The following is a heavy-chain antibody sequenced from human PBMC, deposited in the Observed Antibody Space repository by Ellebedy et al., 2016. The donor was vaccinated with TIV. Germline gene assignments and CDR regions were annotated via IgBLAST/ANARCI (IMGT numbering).Heavy chain of an antibody. CDR3: ARDHRGDYGDY. D-gene: IGHD3-10*01. V-gene: IGHV3-13*04. CDR1: GFTFSSYD. J-gene: IGHJ4*02. CDR2: IGTAGDT. Sequence: GGSLRLXCAASGFTFSSYDMHWVRQATGKGLEWVSAIGTAGDTYYPGSVKGRFTISRENAKNSLYLQMNSLRAEDTAVYYCARDHRGDYGDYWGQGTLVTVSS.